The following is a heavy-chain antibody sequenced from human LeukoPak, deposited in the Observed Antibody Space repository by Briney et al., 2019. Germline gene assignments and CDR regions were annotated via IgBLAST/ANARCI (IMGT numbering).Heavy chain of an antibody. J-gene: IGHJ4*02. CDR1: ELTFSSYW. CDR3: ARLGARQMLEY. CDR2: IKQDGGQI. Sequence: GGSLRLSCAASELTFSSYWMSRVRQAPGKGLEWVANIKQDGGQIYYLESVKGRFTVSRDNAKNSLYLQMNSLRAEDTAVYYCARLGARQMLEYWGQGTLVTVSS. D-gene: IGHD4-17*01. V-gene: IGHV3-7*01.